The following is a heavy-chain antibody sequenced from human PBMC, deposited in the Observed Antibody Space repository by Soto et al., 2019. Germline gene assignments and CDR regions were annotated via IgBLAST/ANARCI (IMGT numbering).Heavy chain of an antibody. Sequence: GASVKVSCKASGYTFTSYYMHWVRQAPGQGLEWMGIINPSGGSTSYAQKFQGRVTMTRDTSTSTVYMELSSLRSEDTAVYYCARDYCSSTSCYLRDYYYYYYMDVWGKGTTVTVSS. D-gene: IGHD2-2*01. J-gene: IGHJ6*03. CDR2: INPSGGST. CDR1: GYTFTSYY. CDR3: ARDYCSSTSCYLRDYYYYYYMDV. V-gene: IGHV1-46*03.